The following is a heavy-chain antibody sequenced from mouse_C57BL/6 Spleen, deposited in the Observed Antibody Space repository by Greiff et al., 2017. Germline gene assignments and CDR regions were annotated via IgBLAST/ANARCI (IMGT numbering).Heavy chain of an antibody. CDR1: GFTFSSYA. Sequence: EVHLVESGGGLVKPGGSLKLSCAASGFTFSSYAMSWVRQTPEKRLEWVATISDGGSYTYYPDNVKGRFTISRDNAKNNLYLQMSHLKSEDTAMYYCARVPGTGFDYWGQGTTLTVSS. D-gene: IGHD4-1*01. V-gene: IGHV5-4*01. CDR2: ISDGGSYT. J-gene: IGHJ2*01. CDR3: ARVPGTGFDY.